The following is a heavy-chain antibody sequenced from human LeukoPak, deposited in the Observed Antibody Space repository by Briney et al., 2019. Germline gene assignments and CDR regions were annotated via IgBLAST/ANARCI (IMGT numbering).Heavy chain of an antibody. CDR3: AKDWGTTGTTGWMFDY. CDR1: GLTFSRYA. Sequence: GGSLRLSCAASGLTFSRYAMSCVRQAPGKGLEWVAIIWSDGSNKYYTDSVKGRFTISRDNSKNTVYLQMNSLRAEDTAVYYCAKDWGTTGTTGWMFDYWGQGTPVTVSS. D-gene: IGHD1-1*01. V-gene: IGHV3-33*06. J-gene: IGHJ4*02. CDR2: IWSDGSNK.